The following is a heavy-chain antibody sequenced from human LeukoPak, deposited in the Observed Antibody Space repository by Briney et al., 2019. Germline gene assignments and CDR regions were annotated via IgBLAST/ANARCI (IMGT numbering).Heavy chain of an antibody. V-gene: IGHV3-7*01. J-gene: IGHJ4*02. CDR2: IKQDGSEK. Sequence: PGGSLRLSCAASGFTFSSYWMSWVRQAPGKGLEWVANIKQDGSEKYYVDSVKGRLTISRDNAKNSLYLQMNSLRAEDTAVYYCARDRYYYGSGSYSSPNYYFDYWGQGTLVTVSS. CDR3: ARDRYYYGSGSYSSPNYYFDY. D-gene: IGHD3-10*01. CDR1: GFTFSSYW.